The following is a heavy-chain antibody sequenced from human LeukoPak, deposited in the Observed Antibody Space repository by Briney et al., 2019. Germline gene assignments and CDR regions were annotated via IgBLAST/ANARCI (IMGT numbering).Heavy chain of an antibody. CDR2: ISAYNGNT. CDR1: GYTFTSYG. D-gene: IGHD5-24*01. Sequence: ASXXVSCKASGYTFTSYGISWVRQAPGQGREVMGWISAYNGNTNYAQKLQGRVTMTTDTSTSTAYMELRSLRSDDTAVYYCATMANGHFDYWGQGTLVTVSS. V-gene: IGHV1-18*01. CDR3: ATMANGHFDY. J-gene: IGHJ4*02.